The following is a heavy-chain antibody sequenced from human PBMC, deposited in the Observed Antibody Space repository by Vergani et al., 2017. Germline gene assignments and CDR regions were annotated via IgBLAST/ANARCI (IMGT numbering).Heavy chain of an antibody. J-gene: IGHJ6*02. CDR2: IWYDGSNK. D-gene: IGHD6-13*01. Sequence: QVQLVESGGGVVQPGRSLRLSCAASGFTFSSYGMHWVRQAPGKGLEWVAVIWYDGSNKYYADSVKGRFTISRDNSKNTLYLQMNSLRAEDTAVYYCAKDPGIAAAGNQYYYYGMDVWGQGTTVTVSS. V-gene: IGHV3-33*06. CDR3: AKDPGIAAAGNQYYYYGMDV. CDR1: GFTFSSYG.